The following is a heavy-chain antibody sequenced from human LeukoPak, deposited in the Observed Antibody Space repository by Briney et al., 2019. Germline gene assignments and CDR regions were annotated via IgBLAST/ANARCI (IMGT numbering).Heavy chain of an antibody. J-gene: IGHJ6*03. CDR1: GGSISSAGYF. Sequence: SETLSLTCSVSGGSISSAGYFWTWIRQPAGERLEWIGRIYASGSTNYNPSLVSRVALSIDTSRNQLSLRLSSVTAADTAVYYCARAAGWCSSTSCYGGYYYYYMDVWGKGTTVTISS. CDR2: IYASGST. D-gene: IGHD2-2*01. CDR3: ARAAGWCSSTSCYGGYYYYYMDV. V-gene: IGHV4-61*02.